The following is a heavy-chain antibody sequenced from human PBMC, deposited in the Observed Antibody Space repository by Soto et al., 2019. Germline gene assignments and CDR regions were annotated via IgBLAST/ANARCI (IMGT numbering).Heavy chain of an antibody. D-gene: IGHD4-4*01. Sequence: QVQLQESGPGLVKPSQTLSLTCTVSGGSISSGGYYWRWIRQHPGKVLEWIGYIYYSGSTYYNPSLNCRVTISVDSSKTQFSLKLSSVTAADTVVDYWARFAVGTVSTQCNWFDPWGQGTLVTVSS. V-gene: IGHV4-31*03. J-gene: IGHJ5*02. CDR2: IYYSGST. CDR3: ARFAVGTVSTQCNWFDP. CDR1: GGSISSGGYY.